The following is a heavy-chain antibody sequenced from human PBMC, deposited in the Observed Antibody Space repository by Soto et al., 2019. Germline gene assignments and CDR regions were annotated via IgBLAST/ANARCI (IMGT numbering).Heavy chain of an antibody. CDR3: ARVRIAAAGAFDY. CDR1: GGSISSSNW. CDR2: IYHSGST. D-gene: IGHD6-13*01. Sequence: SETLSLTCAVSGGSISSSNWWSWVRQPPGKGLEWIGEIYHSGSTNYNPSLKSRVTISVDKSKNQFSLKLSSVTAADTAVYYCARVRIAAAGAFDYWGQGTLVTVSS. V-gene: IGHV4-4*02. J-gene: IGHJ4*02.